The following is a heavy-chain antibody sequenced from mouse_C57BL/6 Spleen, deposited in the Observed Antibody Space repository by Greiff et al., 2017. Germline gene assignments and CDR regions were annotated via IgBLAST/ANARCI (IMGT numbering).Heavy chain of an antibody. CDR1: GFTFSDYY. Sequence: EVKLVESEGGLVQPGSSMKLSCTASGFTFSDYYMAWVRQVPEKGLEWVANINYDGSSTYYLDSLKSRFIISRDNAKNILYLQMSSLKSEDTATYYCARESFAGKGNAMDYWGQGTSVTVSS. J-gene: IGHJ4*01. V-gene: IGHV5-16*01. CDR3: ARESFAGKGNAMDY. CDR2: INYDGSST. D-gene: IGHD1-2*01.